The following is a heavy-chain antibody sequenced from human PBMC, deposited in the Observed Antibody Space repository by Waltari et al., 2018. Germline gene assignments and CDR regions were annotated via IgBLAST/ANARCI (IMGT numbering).Heavy chain of an antibody. V-gene: IGHV4-39*07. CDR2: IYYSGST. CDR1: GGSISSSSYY. Sequence: QLQLQESGPGLVKPSETLSLTCTVSGGSISSSSYYWGWIRQPPGKGLEWIGSIYYSGSTYYNPSLKSRVTITRNTSISTAYMELSSLRSEDTAVYYCARSGRGRYFDWLSRGHYYYYMDVWGKGTTVTVSS. CDR3: ARSGRGRYFDWLSRGHYYYYMDV. D-gene: IGHD3-9*01. J-gene: IGHJ6*03.